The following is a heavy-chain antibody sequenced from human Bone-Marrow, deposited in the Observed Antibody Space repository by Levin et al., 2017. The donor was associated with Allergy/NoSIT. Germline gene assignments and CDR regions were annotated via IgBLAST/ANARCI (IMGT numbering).Heavy chain of an antibody. CDR3: ARDPARGYYDSSGYSGDH. Sequence: GGSLRLSCAASGFTFRHYTMNWVRQAPGKGLEWVSCITSSGDSTYYADSVKGRFTISRDNAKNSLYLQLNRLRDEDTAMFYCARDPARGYYDSSGYSGDHWGQGTLVTVSS. V-gene: IGHV3-48*02. J-gene: IGHJ4*02. CDR2: ITSSGDST. CDR1: GFTFRHYT. D-gene: IGHD3-22*01.